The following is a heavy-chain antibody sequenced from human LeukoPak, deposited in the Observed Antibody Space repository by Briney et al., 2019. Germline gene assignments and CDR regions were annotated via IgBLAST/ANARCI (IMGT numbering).Heavy chain of an antibody. CDR2: VKSKAVGETT. D-gene: IGHD2-21*02. CDR1: GFTFSNAW. Sequence: GGSLRLSCAASGFTFSNAWMNWVRQAPGKGLEWVARVKSKAVGETTSYAAPVKGRFPISRDDSRDMVYLQMNSLEAEDTAVYYCATCNGDCYFNFWGQGTLVIVSS. J-gene: IGHJ4*02. CDR3: ATCNGDCYFNF. V-gene: IGHV3-15*01.